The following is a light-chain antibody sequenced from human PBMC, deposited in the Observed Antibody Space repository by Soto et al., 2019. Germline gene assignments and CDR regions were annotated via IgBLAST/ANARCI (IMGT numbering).Light chain of an antibody. CDR2: IGD. V-gene: IGLV1-44*01. CDR1: TSNIAGNT. Sequence: QSALTQPPSLSGTPGQRVTISCSGSTSNIAGNTVHWYQHLPETAPKLLIYIGDQRPSGVPDRFSGSKSGTSASLAISGLQSEDEADYYCATWDDSLNAAVFGGGTQLTVL. CDR3: ATWDDSLNAAV. J-gene: IGLJ7*01.